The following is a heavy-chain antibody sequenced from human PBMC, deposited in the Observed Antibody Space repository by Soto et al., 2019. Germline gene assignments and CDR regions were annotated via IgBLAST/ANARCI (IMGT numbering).Heavy chain of an antibody. Sequence: QVQLRQWGAGLLKPSETLSLSCAVYGGYFNDNYYTWFRQPPGKGLEWIGEISRSGTTKYIPSLKSRASISCDTSKTQVSLKVTSVTAADTAVYYCATSLWFGTQVELWGQGALVTVSS. CDR2: ISRSGTT. CDR3: ATSLWFGTQVEL. V-gene: IGHV4-34*01. D-gene: IGHD3-10*01. CDR1: GGYFNDNY. J-gene: IGHJ5*02.